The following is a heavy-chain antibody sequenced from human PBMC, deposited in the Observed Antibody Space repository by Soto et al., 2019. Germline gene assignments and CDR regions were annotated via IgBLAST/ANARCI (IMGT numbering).Heavy chain of an antibody. V-gene: IGHV1-46*01. J-gene: IGHJ4*02. CDR3: ARGGIVGATSAGRGYFDY. CDR1: GYTFTSYY. CDR2: INPSGGST. Sequence: EASVKVSCKASGYTFTSYYMHWVRQAPGQGLEWMGIINPSGGSTSYAQKFQGRVTMTRDTSTSTVYMELSSLRSEDTAVYYCARGGIVGATSAGRGYFDYWGQGTLVTVSS. D-gene: IGHD1-26*01.